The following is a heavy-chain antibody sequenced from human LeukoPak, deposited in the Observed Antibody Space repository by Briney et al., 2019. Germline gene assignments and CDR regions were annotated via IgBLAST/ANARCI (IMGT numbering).Heavy chain of an antibody. J-gene: IGHJ4*02. V-gene: IGHV4-34*01. CDR3: ARVSGIMISLGGVISYFDY. CDR1: GGSFNDSY. CDR2: INHSGGT. Sequence: SETLSLTCTLYGGSFNDSYWTWIRQPPGKGLEWIGEINHSGGTDYNPALRSRVTISVEPSKNQLSLQLRSMTAADTGVYYCARVSGIMISLGGVISYFDYWGQGTLVTVSS. D-gene: IGHD3-16*02.